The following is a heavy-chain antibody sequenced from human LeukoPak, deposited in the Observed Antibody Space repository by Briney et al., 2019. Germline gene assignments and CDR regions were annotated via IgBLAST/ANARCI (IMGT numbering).Heavy chain of an antibody. V-gene: IGHV3-53*05. CDR3: AKGGVATVDYFDH. Sequence: GGSLRLSCAASGFTVSTNCMTWVRQAPGKGLEWVSTIYSGGTTYYADSVMGRFTISRDDSKNTLYLQMNSLRVEDTAVYYCAKGGVATVDYFDHWGQGTLVTVSS. CDR1: GFTVSTNC. J-gene: IGHJ4*02. D-gene: IGHD5-12*01. CDR2: IYSGGTT.